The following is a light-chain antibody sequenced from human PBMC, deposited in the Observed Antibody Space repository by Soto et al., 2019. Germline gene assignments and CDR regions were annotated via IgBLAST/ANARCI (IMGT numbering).Light chain of an antibody. V-gene: IGKV1D-13*01. Sequence: AIQLTQSPSSLSASVGDRVTITCRASQGVSSSLAWYQQKPGTAPKLLIYDASDLETGVPSRLSGSGSGTDFTLTISSLQPEYFATYYCQQFNNYPLTFGQGTLLEIK. CDR2: DAS. J-gene: IGKJ5*01. CDR3: QQFNNYPLT. CDR1: QGVSSS.